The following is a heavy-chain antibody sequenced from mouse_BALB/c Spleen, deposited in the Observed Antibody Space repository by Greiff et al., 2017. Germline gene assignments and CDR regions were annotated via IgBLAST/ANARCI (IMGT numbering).Heavy chain of an antibody. D-gene: IGHD2-1*01. Sequence: QVQLQQSGPGLVAPSQSLSITCTVSGFSLTSYGVHWVRQPPGKGLEWLGVIWAGGSTNYNSALMSRLSISKDNSKSQVFLKMNSLQTDDTAMYYCARERDGNYEGFAYWGQGTLVTVSA. CDR3: ARERDGNYEGFAY. J-gene: IGHJ3*01. CDR2: IWAGGST. V-gene: IGHV2-9*02. CDR1: GFSLTSYG.